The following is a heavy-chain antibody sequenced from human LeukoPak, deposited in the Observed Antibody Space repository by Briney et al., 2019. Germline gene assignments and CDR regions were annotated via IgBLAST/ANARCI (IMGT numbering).Heavy chain of an antibody. CDR2: IIPIFGTA. Sequence: PVTVSCTASGGTFSSYAISWVRQAPGQGLEWMGGIIPIFGTANYAQKFQGRVTITTDESTSTAYMELSSLRSEDTAVYYCAREGHCSSTSCYPAFDIWGQGTMVTVSS. CDR3: AREGHCSSTSCYPAFDI. J-gene: IGHJ3*02. D-gene: IGHD2-2*01. CDR1: GGTFSSYA. V-gene: IGHV1-69*05.